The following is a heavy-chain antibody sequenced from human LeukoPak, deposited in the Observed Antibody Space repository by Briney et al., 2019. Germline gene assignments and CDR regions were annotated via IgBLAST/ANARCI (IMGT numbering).Heavy chain of an antibody. D-gene: IGHD4-11*01. CDR2: INPSGGSA. V-gene: IGHV1-46*01. Sequence: ASVKVSCTASRSTCADIYIHWVRQAPGLGLEWMGIINPSGGSASYAQKFQGRVTMTRDTSTSTLYMELSSLRSEDTAVYLCARPFSNGSWYRPVGYWGQGTLVTVSS. CDR1: RSTCADIY. CDR3: ARPFSNGSWYRPVGY. J-gene: IGHJ4*02.